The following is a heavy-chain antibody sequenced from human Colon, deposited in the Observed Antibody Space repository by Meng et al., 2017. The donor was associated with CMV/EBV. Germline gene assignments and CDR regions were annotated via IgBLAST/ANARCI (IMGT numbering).Heavy chain of an antibody. CDR3: ARGGGYERGLDY. D-gene: IGHD5-12*01. Sequence: ASVKVSCKASGYTFTSYDINWVRQAPGQGLEWMGWINPNSGGTNYAQKFQGRVTMTRDTSISTAYMELSRLRSDDTAVYYCARGGGYERGLDYWGQGTLVTVSS. CDR1: GYTFTSYD. V-gene: IGHV1-2*02. CDR2: INPNSGGT. J-gene: IGHJ4*02.